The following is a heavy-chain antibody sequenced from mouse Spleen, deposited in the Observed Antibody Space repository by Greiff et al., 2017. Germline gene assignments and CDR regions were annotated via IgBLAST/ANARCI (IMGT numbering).Heavy chain of an antibody. J-gene: IGHJ4*01. Sequence: QVQLQQSGPELVKPGASVKISCKASGYSFTSYYIHWVKQRPGQGLEWIGWIYPGSGNTKYNEKFKGKATLTADTSSSTAYMQLSSLTSEDSAVYYCARGDGRGAMDYWGQGTSVTVSS. V-gene: IGHV1-66*01. CDR1: GYSFTSYY. CDR2: IYPGSGNT. D-gene: IGHD1-1*01. CDR3: ARGDGRGAMDY.